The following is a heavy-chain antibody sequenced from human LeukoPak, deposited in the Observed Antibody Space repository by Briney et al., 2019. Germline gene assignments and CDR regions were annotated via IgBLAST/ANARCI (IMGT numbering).Heavy chain of an antibody. CDR3: ARHTYYYGSGSYYFDY. J-gene: IGHJ4*02. CDR2: INHSGST. D-gene: IGHD3-10*01. CDR1: GGSFSGYY. V-gene: IGHV4-34*01. Sequence: SETLSLTCAVYGGSFSGYYWSWIRQPPGKGLEWIGEINHSGSTNYNPSLKSRVTISVDTSKNQFSLKLSSVTAADTAVYYWARHTYYYGSGSYYFDYWGQGTLATVSS.